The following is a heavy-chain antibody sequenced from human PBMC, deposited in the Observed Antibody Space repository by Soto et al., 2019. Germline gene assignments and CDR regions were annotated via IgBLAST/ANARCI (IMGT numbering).Heavy chain of an antibody. CDR1: GGTFSSYA. J-gene: IGHJ4*02. Sequence: SVKVSCKASGGTFSSYAISWVRQAPGQGLEWMGGIIPIFGTANYAQKFQGRVTITADESTSTAYMELSSLRSEDTAVYYCARRATMVRGVTYFDYWGQGTLVTVSS. D-gene: IGHD3-10*01. CDR2: IIPIFGTA. V-gene: IGHV1-69*13. CDR3: ARRATMVRGVTYFDY.